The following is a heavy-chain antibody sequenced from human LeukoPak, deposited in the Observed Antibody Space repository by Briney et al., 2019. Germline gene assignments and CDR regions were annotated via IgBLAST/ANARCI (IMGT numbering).Heavy chain of an antibody. CDR3: ARDPSNTSGRYTYFDY. V-gene: IGHV1-18*01. D-gene: IGHD3-16*02. CDR2: ISAFNGGT. CDR1: GYTFTSHG. J-gene: IGHJ4*02. Sequence: ASVTVSCKTYGYTFTSHGISWVRQAPGQGLEWMGWISAFNGGTHCAQNLQGRVTMTTDTSTSTAYMELRSLRSGDTAVYYCARDPSNTSGRYTYFDYWGQGTLVTVSS.